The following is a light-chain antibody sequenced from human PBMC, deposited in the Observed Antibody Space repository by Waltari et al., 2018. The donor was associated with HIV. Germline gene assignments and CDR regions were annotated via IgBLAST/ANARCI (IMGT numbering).Light chain of an antibody. CDR1: ALPKKY. V-gene: IGLV3-10*01. Sequence: SYELTQPPSVSVSSGQTARITCSGDALPKKYAYWYQQKSGQAPVLGIYEDSKRPSGIPERFSGSSSGTMATLTISGAQVEDEADYYCYSTDSSDWVFGGGTKLTVL. CDR2: EDS. CDR3: YSTDSSDWV. J-gene: IGLJ3*02.